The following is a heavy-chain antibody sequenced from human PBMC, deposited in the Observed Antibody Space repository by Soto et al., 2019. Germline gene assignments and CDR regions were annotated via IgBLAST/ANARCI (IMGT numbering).Heavy chain of an antibody. CDR3: ARGRIAAHNQNYFDY. V-gene: IGHV4-34*01. D-gene: IGHD6-13*01. CDR2: INHSGST. CDR1: GGSISSYY. Sequence: PSXTLSLTCTVSGGSISSYYWSWIRQPPGKGLEWIGEINHSGSTNYNPSLKSRVTISVDTSKNQFSLKLSSVTAADTAVYYCARGRIAAHNQNYFDYWGQGTLVTVSS. J-gene: IGHJ4*02.